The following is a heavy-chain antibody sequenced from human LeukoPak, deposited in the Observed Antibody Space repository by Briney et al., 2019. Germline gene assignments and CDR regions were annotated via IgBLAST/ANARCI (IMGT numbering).Heavy chain of an antibody. CDR3: ALAAYYDSSGFKYYFDY. Sequence: ASVKVSCKASGGTFSSYAIGWVRQAPGQGLEWMGGIIPIFGTANYAQKFQGRVTITADESTSTAYMELSSLRSEDTAVYYCALAAYYDSSGFKYYFDYWGQGTLVTVSS. D-gene: IGHD3-22*01. CDR1: GGTFSSYA. V-gene: IGHV1-69*13. CDR2: IIPIFGTA. J-gene: IGHJ4*02.